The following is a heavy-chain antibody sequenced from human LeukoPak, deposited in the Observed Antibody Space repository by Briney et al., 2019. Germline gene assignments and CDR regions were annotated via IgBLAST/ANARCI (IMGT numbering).Heavy chain of an antibody. J-gene: IGHJ3*02. CDR3: ARDRSSGWYGDAFDI. V-gene: IGHV4-59*01. CDR2: IYYSGST. CDR1: GGSISSYY. Sequence: SETLSLTCTVSGGSISSYYWSWIRQPPGKGLEWIGYIYYSGSTNYNPSLKSRVTISVDTSKNQFSLKLSSVTAADTAVYYCARDRSSGWYGDAFDIWGQGTMVTVSS. D-gene: IGHD6-19*01.